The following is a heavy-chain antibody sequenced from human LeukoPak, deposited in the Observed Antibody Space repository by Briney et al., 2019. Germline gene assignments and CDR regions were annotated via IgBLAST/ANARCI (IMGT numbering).Heavy chain of an antibody. CDR2: MSYTGRT. Sequence: PSETLSLTCAVSGGSVSSGSYYWGWIRQPPGRSLEWFGTMSYTGRTYYNPSLKSRITMSVDTSKNQFSLRLRSVTAADTAVYYCARHKVVMDYVSGSLLDYFDYGGQGTLVTVS. J-gene: IGHJ4*02. CDR1: GGSVSSGSYY. V-gene: IGHV4-39*01. D-gene: IGHD3-10*01. CDR3: ARHKVVMDYVSGSLLDYFDY.